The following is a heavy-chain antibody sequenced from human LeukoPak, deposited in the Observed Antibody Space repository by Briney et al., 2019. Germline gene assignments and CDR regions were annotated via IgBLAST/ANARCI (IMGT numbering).Heavy chain of an antibody. CDR1: GGSISTYY. CDR2: IYYSGSA. CDR3: ARVAYSGYDYRGYFDY. V-gene: IGHV4-59*12. Sequence: PSETLSLTCTVSGGSISTYYWSWIRQPPGKGLEWIGYIYYSGSANYNPSLKSRVTISVDTSENQFSLKLSSVTAADTAVFYCARVAYSGYDYRGYFDYWGQGTLVTVSS. J-gene: IGHJ4*02. D-gene: IGHD5-12*01.